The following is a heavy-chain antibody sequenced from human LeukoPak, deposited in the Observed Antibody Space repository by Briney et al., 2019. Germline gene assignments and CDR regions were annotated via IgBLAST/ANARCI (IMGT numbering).Heavy chain of an antibody. D-gene: IGHD5-24*01. CDR2: VYYDGTS. Sequence: SETLSLTCTVSGDSINSHSYYWGWIRQPPGKGLEWIGSVYYDGTSYSNPSLKSRVAVFVDTSRDQFSLDLSFVTAADTALYYCVRHISTNTGYFDSCGQGTLVSASS. CDR1: GDSINSHSYY. J-gene: IGHJ4*03. V-gene: IGHV4-39*01. CDR3: VRHISTNTGYFDS.